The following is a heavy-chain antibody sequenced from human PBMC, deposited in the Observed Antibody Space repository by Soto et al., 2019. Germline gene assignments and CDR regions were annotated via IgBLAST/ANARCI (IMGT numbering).Heavy chain of an antibody. D-gene: IGHD3-10*02. J-gene: IGHJ6*02. CDR3: AREGFTMLGGSGMDV. CDR1: GFTFTNYW. Sequence: SCAASGFTFTNYWIHWVRQAPGQGLVWVSRINSDGSGIRYADSVKGRFTISRDNAKNTVDLQMNSLRAEDTAVFYCAREGFTMLGGSGMDVWGQGTTVTVSS. CDR2: INSDGSGI. V-gene: IGHV3-74*01.